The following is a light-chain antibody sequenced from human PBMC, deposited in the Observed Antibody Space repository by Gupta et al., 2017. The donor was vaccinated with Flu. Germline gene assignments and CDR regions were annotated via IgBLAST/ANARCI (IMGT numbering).Light chain of an antibody. CDR2: DAS. CDR1: QSVSNS. Sequence: EIVLTQSPATLSLSPGQRATLSCRASQSVSNSLAWYQQKPGQAPRLLIYDASNRATGIPARFSGSGSGTDFTLTISNLEPEDFAVYYCQQRTNWPLTFGGGTKVEIK. V-gene: IGKV3-11*01. J-gene: IGKJ4*01. CDR3: QQRTNWPLT.